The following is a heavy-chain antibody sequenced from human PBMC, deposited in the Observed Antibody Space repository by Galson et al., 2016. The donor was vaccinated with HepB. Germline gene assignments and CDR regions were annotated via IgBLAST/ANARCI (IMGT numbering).Heavy chain of an antibody. D-gene: IGHD3-22*01. CDR3: VRGSAYDTRAYTPSDSYYGLDV. Sequence: SETLSLTCIVSGGSISSYYWNWIRQPPGKGLEWIGYIYYSGSTNYSPSLKSRVTMSVDTSKNQFSLNLNSVTAADTAVYYCVRGSAYDTRAYTPSDSYYGLDVWGQGTTVTVSS. V-gene: IGHV4-59*01. J-gene: IGHJ6*02. CDR1: GGSISSYY. CDR2: IYYSGST.